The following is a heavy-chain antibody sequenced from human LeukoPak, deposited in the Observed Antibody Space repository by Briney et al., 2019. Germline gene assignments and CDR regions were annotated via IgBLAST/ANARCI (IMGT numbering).Heavy chain of an antibody. V-gene: IGHV3-49*01. D-gene: IGHD1-1*01. CDR1: GFTFGDYA. Sequence: GGSLRLSCTASGFTFGDYAMSWIRQAPGKGLEWVGFIRSKAYGETADYAASVKGRFTISRDGSKAIAYLQMNSLKTEDTAVYHCTRDRGAYNLYDYWGQGTLVTVSS. CDR3: TRDRGAYNLYDY. CDR2: IRSKAYGETA. J-gene: IGHJ4*02.